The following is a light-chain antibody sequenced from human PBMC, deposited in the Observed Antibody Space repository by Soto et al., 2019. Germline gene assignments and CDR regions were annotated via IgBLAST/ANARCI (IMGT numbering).Light chain of an antibody. CDR1: NSKIGSNP. CDR3: AAWDDSLIGVV. CDR2: FND. V-gene: IGLV1-44*01. Sequence: QSVLTQPPSASGTPGQRVTISCSGSNSKIGSNPVNWYRQLPGTAPKLLIYFNDRRPSGVPDRFSGSRSGTSASLAISGLQSEDEADYYCAAWDDSLIGVVFGGGTKLTVL. J-gene: IGLJ2*01.